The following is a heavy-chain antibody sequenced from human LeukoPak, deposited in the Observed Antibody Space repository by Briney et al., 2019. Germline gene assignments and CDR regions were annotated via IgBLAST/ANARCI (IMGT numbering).Heavy chain of an antibody. V-gene: IGHV4-39*07. J-gene: IGHJ6*02. CDR3: ARLTPASLRYCSGGSCYGMDV. Sequence: SETLSLICTVSGGSISSSRYYGGRFREPPGSGLVRLGRVCFSGSAYYNLSFMSRVTISVDTSMTRFSLKLSSVTAADTAVYYCARLTPASLRYCSGGSCYGMDVWGRGTTVTGSS. D-gene: IGHD2-15*01. CDR1: GGSISSSRYY. CDR2: VCFSGSA.